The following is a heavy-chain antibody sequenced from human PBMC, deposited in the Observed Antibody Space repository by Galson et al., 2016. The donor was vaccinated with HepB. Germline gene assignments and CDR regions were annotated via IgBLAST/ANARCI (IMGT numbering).Heavy chain of an antibody. V-gene: IGHV1-18*01. CDR3: AIQKQHLVGYFWFDP. J-gene: IGHJ5*02. Sequence: QSGAEVKKPGASVKVSCKTSGDIITNYGISWVRQAPGQGLEWMGWISAYNGNTTYRDKLQGRLTMTTDTSTNTAYMELRSLASDDTAVYYCAIQKQHLVGYFWFDPWGQGTLVTVSS. CDR1: GDIITNYG. D-gene: IGHD6-6*01. CDR2: ISAYNGNT.